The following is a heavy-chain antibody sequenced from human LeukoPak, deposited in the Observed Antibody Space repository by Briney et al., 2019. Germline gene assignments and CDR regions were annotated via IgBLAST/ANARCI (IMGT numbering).Heavy chain of an antibody. Sequence: GGSLRLSCAASGFTFKNSWMSWVRQAPGKGLEWVANIKQDGGEKYYVDSVKGRFTISRDDAKTSVYLQMNSLRAEDTAVYYCAKDKSGYLNFDYWGQGTLVTVSS. CDR2: IKQDGGEK. CDR1: GFTFKNSW. V-gene: IGHV3-7*01. CDR3: AKDKSGYLNFDY. J-gene: IGHJ4*02. D-gene: IGHD3-3*01.